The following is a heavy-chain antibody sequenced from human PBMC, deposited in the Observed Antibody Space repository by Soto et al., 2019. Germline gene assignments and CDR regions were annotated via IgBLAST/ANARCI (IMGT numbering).Heavy chain of an antibody. J-gene: IGHJ3*02. CDR1: GGTFSSYA. V-gene: IGHV1-69*13. Sequence: ASVKVSCKASGGTFSSYAISWVRQAPGQGLEWMGGIIPIFGTANYAQKFQGRVTITADESTSTAYMELSSLRSEDTAVYYCARDGITGRTFDIWGQGTMVTVSS. CDR3: ARDGITGRTFDI. CDR2: IIPIFGTA. D-gene: IGHD1-20*01.